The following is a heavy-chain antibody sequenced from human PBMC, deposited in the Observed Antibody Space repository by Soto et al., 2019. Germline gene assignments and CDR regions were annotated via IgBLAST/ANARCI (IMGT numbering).Heavy chain of an antibody. D-gene: IGHD4-17*01. Sequence: SETLSLTCTVSGGSINNYYWSWIRQPPGKGLGWIGYIFYSGSPTYNPSLKSRVTISVDTSKNQFSLKLNSVTAADTAVYYCARGHDYGRYWGQGTLVTVSS. CDR1: GGSINNYY. V-gene: IGHV4-59*01. CDR3: ARGHDYGRY. CDR2: IFYSGSP. J-gene: IGHJ4*02.